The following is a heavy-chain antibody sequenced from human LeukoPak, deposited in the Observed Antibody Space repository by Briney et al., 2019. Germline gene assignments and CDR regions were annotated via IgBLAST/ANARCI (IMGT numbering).Heavy chain of an antibody. Sequence: GGSLRLSCAASGFTFSSYSMNWVRQAPGKGLEWVSYISSSSSTIYYADSVKGRFTISRDNAKNSLYLQMNSLRDEDTAVYYCARALRESDFWSGYFDYWGQGTLVTVSS. J-gene: IGHJ4*02. CDR2: ISSSSSTI. CDR3: ARALRESDFWSGYFDY. V-gene: IGHV3-48*02. D-gene: IGHD3-3*01. CDR1: GFTFSSYS.